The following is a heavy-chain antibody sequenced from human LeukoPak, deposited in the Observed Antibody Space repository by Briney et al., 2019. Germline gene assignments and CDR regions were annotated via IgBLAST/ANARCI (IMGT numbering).Heavy chain of an antibody. J-gene: IGHJ4*02. D-gene: IGHD3-16*01. CDR2: MNPNLGTT. CDR1: GYTFSNYD. CDR3: ARGRLSLITARANFFDF. Sequence: ASVKVSCKASGYTFSNYDVNWVRQAAGQGLEWMGWMNPNLGTTGYAEKFQGRVTFSRDTSITTAYMEVSSLTSDDTAVYYCARGRLSLITARANFFDFWGQGTRVSVSS. V-gene: IGHV1-8*03.